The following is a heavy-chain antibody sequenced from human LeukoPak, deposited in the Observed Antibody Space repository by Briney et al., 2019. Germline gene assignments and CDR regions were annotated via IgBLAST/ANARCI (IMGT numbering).Heavy chain of an antibody. Sequence: SDTLSLTCTVSGGSIDTFFWTWIRHPPGKGLEWIGYVSYAGTSYNPSLKSRLTISLDTSKTQFFLNLTSVTAADTGVYYCARGVRIAVAGYWFDPWGQGTLVTVSS. CDR3: ARGVRIAVAGYWFDP. J-gene: IGHJ5*02. V-gene: IGHV4-59*07. D-gene: IGHD6-19*01. CDR2: VSYAGT. CDR1: GGSIDTFF.